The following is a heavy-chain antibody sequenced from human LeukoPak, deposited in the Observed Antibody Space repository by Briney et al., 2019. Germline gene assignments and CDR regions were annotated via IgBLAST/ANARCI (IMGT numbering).Heavy chain of an antibody. CDR3: AREGIDGYNYFDY. J-gene: IGHJ4*02. V-gene: IGHV3-48*02. D-gene: IGHD5-24*01. CDR1: GFSLSISG. CDR2: ISSSSDLM. Sequence: GGSLRLSCEASGFSLSISGMNWVRQAPGKGLEWVSYISSSSDLMSYVASVKGRFTVSRDNAKNSLSLQMNSLRDEDTAVYYCAREGIDGYNYFDYWGQGTLVTVSS.